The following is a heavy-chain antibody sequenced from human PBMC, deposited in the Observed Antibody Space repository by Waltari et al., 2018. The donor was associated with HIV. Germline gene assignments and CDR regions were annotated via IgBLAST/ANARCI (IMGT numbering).Heavy chain of an antibody. CDR1: GFTFSSYW. CDR2: RKKDGSEK. Sequence: EVHLVESGGTLVQPGGSLRLSCAASGFTFSSYWMSWVRQAPGKGREWVANRKKDGSEKNYVASMKGRFTISRDNAKNSLYLQMNSLRVEDTAVYYCARESATSPRYAMDVWGQGTTVTVSS. CDR3: ARESATSPRYAMDV. V-gene: IGHV3-7*01. J-gene: IGHJ6*02. D-gene: IGHD1-26*01.